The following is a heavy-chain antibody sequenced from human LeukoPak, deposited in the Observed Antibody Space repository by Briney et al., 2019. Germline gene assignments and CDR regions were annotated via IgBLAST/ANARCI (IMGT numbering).Heavy chain of an antibody. CDR3: ARDWVDGFDI. J-gene: IGHJ3*02. Sequence: SETLSLTCTVSGGSISSYYWSWIRQPPGKGLEWIGYIYYSGNTNYNPSLKSRVTIPVDTSKNQFSLRLSSVTAADTAVYYRARDWVDGFDIWGQGTMVTVSS. CDR2: IYYSGNT. CDR1: GGSISSYY. V-gene: IGHV4-59*01. D-gene: IGHD6-13*01.